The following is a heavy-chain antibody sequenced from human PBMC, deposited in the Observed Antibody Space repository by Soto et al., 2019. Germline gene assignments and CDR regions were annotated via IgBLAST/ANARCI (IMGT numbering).Heavy chain of an antibody. CDR2: ISSSGSTI. D-gene: IGHD2-8*01. CDR1: GFTFTSYE. CDR3: ARGICTNGVCYTRHHYYYGMDV. J-gene: IGHJ6*02. V-gene: IGHV3-48*03. Sequence: GGSLRLSCAASGFTFTSYEMNWVRQAPGKGLEWVSYISSSGSTISCADSVKGRFTISRDNAKNSLYLQMNSLRAEDTAVYYCARGICTNGVCYTRHHYYYGMDVWGQGTTVT.